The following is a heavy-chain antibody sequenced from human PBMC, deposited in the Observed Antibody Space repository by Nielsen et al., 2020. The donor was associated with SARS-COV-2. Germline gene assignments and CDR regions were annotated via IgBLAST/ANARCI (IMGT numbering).Heavy chain of an antibody. Sequence: ASLMVSCNASCYTFSSYGISWVRQAPGQGLEWMGWISAYNGNTNYAQKLQGRVNMNTDTSTSTAYMEPRSLRSDDTTVYYCAREYCSSTSCHPPMASWGQGTLVIVSS. D-gene: IGHD2-2*01. V-gene: IGHV1-18*01. CDR3: AREYCSSTSCHPPMAS. CDR2: ISAYNGNT. J-gene: IGHJ5*02. CDR1: CYTFSSYG.